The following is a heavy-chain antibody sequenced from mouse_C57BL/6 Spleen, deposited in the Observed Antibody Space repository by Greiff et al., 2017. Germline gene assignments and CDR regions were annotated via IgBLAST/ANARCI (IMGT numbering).Heavy chain of an antibody. CDR3: ARGGANWSFAY. CDR2: IDPSDSYT. J-gene: IGHJ3*01. Sequence: QVQLQQPGAELVMPGASVKLSCKASGYTFTSYWMHWVKQRPGQGLEWIGEIDPSDSYTNYNQKFKGKSTLTVDKSSSTAYMQLSSLTSEDSAVYYCARGGANWSFAYWGQGTLVTVSA. D-gene: IGHD4-1*01. CDR1: GYTFTSYW. V-gene: IGHV1-69*01.